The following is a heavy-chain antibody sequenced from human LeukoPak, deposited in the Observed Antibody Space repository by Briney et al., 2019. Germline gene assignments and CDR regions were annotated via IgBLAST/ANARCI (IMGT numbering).Heavy chain of an antibody. CDR3: ARGTAGPYYYYYYMDV. V-gene: IGHV4-34*01. D-gene: IGHD6-13*01. CDR1: GGSFSGYY. Sequence: SETLSLTCAVYGGSFSGYYWSWIRQPPGKGLERIGEINHSRSTNYNPSLKSRVTISVDTSKNQFSLKLSSVTAADTAVYYCARGTAGPYYYYYYMDVWGKGTTVTVSS. CDR2: INHSRST. J-gene: IGHJ6*03.